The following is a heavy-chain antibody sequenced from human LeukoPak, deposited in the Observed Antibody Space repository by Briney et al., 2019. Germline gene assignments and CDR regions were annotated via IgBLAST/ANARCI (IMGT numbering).Heavy chain of an antibody. J-gene: IGHJ6*03. Sequence: GGSLRLSCAASGFTFSSYWMHWVRQAPGKGVGWVSRMNGDGSSTSYADSVKGRFTISRDNAKNTLYLQMNSLRAEDTAVYYCAKYGSSWYGYYYYYMDVWGKGTTVTVSS. CDR2: MNGDGSST. CDR3: AKYGSSWYGYYYYYMDV. V-gene: IGHV3-74*01. CDR1: GFTFSSYW. D-gene: IGHD6-13*01.